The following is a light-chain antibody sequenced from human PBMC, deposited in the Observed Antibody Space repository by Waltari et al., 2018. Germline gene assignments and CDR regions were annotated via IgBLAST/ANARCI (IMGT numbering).Light chain of an antibody. CDR3: QSYDSSLSGSVV. J-gene: IGLJ2*01. Sequence: QSVLTQPPSVSGAPGQRVTISCTGSRSNIGAGYDVHWYQHLPGTAPKLLIYGNRNRPSGVPDRFSGSKSGTSASLAITGLQAEDEAEYYCQSYDSSLSGSVVFGGGTKLTVL. CDR1: RSNIGAGYD. V-gene: IGLV1-40*01. CDR2: GNR.